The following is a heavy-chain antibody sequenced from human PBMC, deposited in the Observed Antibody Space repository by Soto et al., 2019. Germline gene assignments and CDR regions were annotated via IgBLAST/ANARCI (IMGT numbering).Heavy chain of an antibody. Sequence: SETLSLTCVVSGAPNSSGGYYWSWIRQHPGKGLEWIGYIYYSGSTFYNPSLKSRTTMSVDTSKNQFSLKLRSVTAADTAVYFCARGRDGSFFDRWGQGTLVTVSS. D-gene: IGHD5-12*01. CDR3: ARGRDGSFFDR. CDR1: GAPNSSGGYY. J-gene: IGHJ4*02. CDR2: IYYSGST. V-gene: IGHV4-31*11.